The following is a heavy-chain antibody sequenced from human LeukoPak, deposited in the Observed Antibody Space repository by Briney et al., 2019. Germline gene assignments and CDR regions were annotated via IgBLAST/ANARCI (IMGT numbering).Heavy chain of an antibody. CDR1: GYTFTGYY. CDR3: ARDSIYSSGPFPLLYGMDV. J-gene: IGHJ6*02. D-gene: IGHD6-19*01. V-gene: IGHV1-2*02. CDR2: INPNSGGT. Sequence: ASVKVSCKASGYTFTGYYMHWVRQAPGQGLEWMGWINPNSGGTNYAQKFQGRVTMTRDTSISTAYMELSRLRSDDTAVYYCARDSIYSSGPFPLLYGMDVWGQGTTVTVSS.